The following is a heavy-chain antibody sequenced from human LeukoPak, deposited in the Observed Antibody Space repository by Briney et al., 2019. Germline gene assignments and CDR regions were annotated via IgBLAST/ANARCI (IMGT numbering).Heavy chain of an antibody. V-gene: IGHV3-21*01. CDR3: VDTDRGFIQH. CDR2: ISSSSSYI. Sequence: GGSLRLSCAASGFTFNSYSMNWVRQAPRKGLEWVSSISSSSSYIYYADSVKCRFTISRDNAKNSLYLQVNSLRAEDTAVYYCVDTDRGFIQHWGQGTLVTVSS. CDR1: GFTFNSYS. J-gene: IGHJ1*01. D-gene: IGHD1-14*01.